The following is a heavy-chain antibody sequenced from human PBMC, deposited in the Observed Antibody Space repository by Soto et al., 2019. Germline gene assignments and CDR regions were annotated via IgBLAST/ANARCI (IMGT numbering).Heavy chain of an antibody. CDR3: ARDFYDSSGYSLHYGMDV. CDR1: GYTFTSYG. Sequence: GASVKVSCKASGYTFTSYGISWVRQAPGQGLEWMGWISAYNGNTNYAQKLQGRVTMTTDTSTSTAYMELRSLRSDDTAVYYCARDFYDSSGYSLHYGMDVWGQGTTVTVSS. CDR2: ISAYNGNT. V-gene: IGHV1-18*01. J-gene: IGHJ6*02. D-gene: IGHD3-22*01.